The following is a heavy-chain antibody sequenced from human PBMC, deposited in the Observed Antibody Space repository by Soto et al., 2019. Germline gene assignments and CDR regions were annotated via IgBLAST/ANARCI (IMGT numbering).Heavy chain of an antibody. CDR3: ARDIDNRDYYYGLDV. CDR1: GFVFKNYE. D-gene: IGHD1-20*01. CDR2: ISNSGNTI. V-gene: IGHV3-48*03. Sequence: ALRLSCVASGFVFKNYEMNWVRQAPGKGLEWISYISNSGNTIYVADSMRGRFTISRDNAKNSLFLQMNGLRADDTAVYYCARDIDNRDYYYGLDVWGQGTTVTV. J-gene: IGHJ6*02.